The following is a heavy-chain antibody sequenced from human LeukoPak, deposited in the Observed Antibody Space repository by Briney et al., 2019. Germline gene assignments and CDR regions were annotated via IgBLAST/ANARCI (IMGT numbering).Heavy chain of an antibody. CDR2: ISYDGSNK. D-gene: IGHD3-22*01. Sequence: GGSLRLSRAASGFTFSSYAMHWVRQAPGKELEWVAVISYDGSNKYYADSVKGRFTISRDNSKNMLYLQMNSLRAEDTAVYYCARDSGITMIVVVTEFDYWGQGTLVTVSS. J-gene: IGHJ4*02. CDR1: GFTFSSYA. V-gene: IGHV3-30*04. CDR3: ARDSGITMIVVVTEFDY.